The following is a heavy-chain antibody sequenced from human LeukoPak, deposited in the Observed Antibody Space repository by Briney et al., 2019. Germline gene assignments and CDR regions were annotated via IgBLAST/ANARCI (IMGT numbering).Heavy chain of an antibody. CDR3: ARDTAVTAKFLVAY. D-gene: IGHD2-21*02. CDR1: GYTFSSYG. Sequence: ASVKVSCKASGYTFSSYGITWVRRAPGQGLEWVGWINVYNGDTNYAQKLQGRVTMTTDTSTTTAYMELGSLRSDDTAIYYCARDTAVTAKFLVAYWGQGTLVTVSS. CDR2: INVYNGDT. J-gene: IGHJ4*02. V-gene: IGHV1-18*01.